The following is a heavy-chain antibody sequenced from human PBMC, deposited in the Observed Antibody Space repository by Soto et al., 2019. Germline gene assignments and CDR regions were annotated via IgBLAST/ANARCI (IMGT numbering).Heavy chain of an antibody. CDR3: ATREIQGPIDY. J-gene: IGHJ4*02. CDR1: GYSISSSNW. V-gene: IGHV4-28*01. Sequence: QVQLQESGPGRVKPSDTLFLTCAVSGYSISSSNWWGWIRQPPGKGMERIGYIYYSRTTYYNPSIKTRDTMPVDTSKNQCSRRVTSVTAVDTAVYYCATREIQGPIDYWGQGTLVTASS. CDR2: IYYSRTT. D-gene: IGHD1-26*01.